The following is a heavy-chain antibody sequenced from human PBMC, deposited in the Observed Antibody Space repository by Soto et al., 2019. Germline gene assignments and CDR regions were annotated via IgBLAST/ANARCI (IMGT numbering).Heavy chain of an antibody. V-gene: IGHV3-15*07. CDR1: GFTFSNAW. Sequence: GGSLRLSCAASGFTFSNAWMNWVRQAPGKGLEWVGRIKGKTDGGTTDYAAPVKGRFTISRDDSEDTLYLQMNSLKTEDTAVYYCTTLSITIFGVVLMDVWGQGTTVTVSS. D-gene: IGHD3-3*01. J-gene: IGHJ6*01. CDR3: TTLSITIFGVVLMDV. CDR2: IKGKTDGGTT.